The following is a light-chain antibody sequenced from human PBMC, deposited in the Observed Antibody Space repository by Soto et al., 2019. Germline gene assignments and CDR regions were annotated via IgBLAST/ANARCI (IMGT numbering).Light chain of an antibody. Sequence: EIVLTQSPCTLSLSPGERATLSCRASQSVSSSYLAWYQQTPGQAPRLLIYGASSMDTGIPDRFSGSGSGTDFTLTISRLQPEDFAVYYCQQYGSSPRTFGQGTKLEIK. J-gene: IGKJ2*01. CDR2: GAS. CDR3: QQYGSSPRT. V-gene: IGKV3-20*01. CDR1: QSVSSSY.